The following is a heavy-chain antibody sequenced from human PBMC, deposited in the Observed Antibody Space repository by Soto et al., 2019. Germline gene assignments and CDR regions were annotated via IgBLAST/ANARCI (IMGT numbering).Heavy chain of an antibody. J-gene: IGHJ4*02. V-gene: IGHV3-23*01. D-gene: IGHD1-7*01. CDR3: AKDRNYPRDQFHY. Sequence: LRLSCAASGFTFSTYALSWVRQAPGKGLEWVSAISANGQGIYYADSVRGRFTISRDNSKNTIFLHMDSLRAEDTAVYYCAKDRNYPRDQFHYWGQGTLVTAPQ. CDR2: ISANGQGI. CDR1: GFTFSTYA.